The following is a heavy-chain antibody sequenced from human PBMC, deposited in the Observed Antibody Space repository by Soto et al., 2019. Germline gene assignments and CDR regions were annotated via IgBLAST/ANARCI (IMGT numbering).Heavy chain of an antibody. D-gene: IGHD5-12*01. J-gene: IGHJ6*02. CDR2: IIPIFGTA. CDR3: ARGEWLRFVDYYGMDV. CDR1: GDTFSSYA. Sequence: QVQLVQSGAEVKKPGSSVKVSCKASGDTFSSYAISWVRQAPGQGLEWMGGIIPIFGTANYAQKFQGRVTITADESTSKAYMELSSLRSEDTAVYYCARGEWLRFVDYYGMDVWGQGTTVTVSS. V-gene: IGHV1-69*01.